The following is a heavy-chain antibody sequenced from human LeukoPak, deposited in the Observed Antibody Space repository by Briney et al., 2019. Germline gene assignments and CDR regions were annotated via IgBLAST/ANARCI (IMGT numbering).Heavy chain of an antibody. J-gene: IGHJ3*01. Sequence: GRSLRLSCAASGFTFSSYAMHWVRQAPGKGLEWVAVISYDGSNKYYADSVKGRFTISRDDAKDSLYLQMSSLGADDTAVHYCARDLSYSRDDAFDLWGQGTMVTVS. CDR2: ISYDGSNK. CDR3: ARDLSYSRDDAFDL. V-gene: IGHV3-30-3*01. CDR1: GFTFSSYA. D-gene: IGHD3-22*01.